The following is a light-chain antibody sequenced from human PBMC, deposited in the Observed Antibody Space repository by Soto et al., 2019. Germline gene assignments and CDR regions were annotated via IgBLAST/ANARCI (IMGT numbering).Light chain of an antibody. CDR1: SSDIGAYDL. J-gene: IGLJ1*01. CDR3: SSYTITSTRL. CDR2: DDS. V-gene: IGLV2-14*01. Sequence: QSALTQPASVSGSPGQSITISCTGTSSDIGAYDLVSWFQQHPGKAPKVMIYDDSIRPSGVSNRFSGSKSGNTASLTISGLQAEDEADYYCSSYTITSTRLFGTGTKLTVL.